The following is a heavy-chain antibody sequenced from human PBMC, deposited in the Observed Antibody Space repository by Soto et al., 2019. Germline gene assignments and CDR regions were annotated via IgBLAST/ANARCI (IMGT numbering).Heavy chain of an antibody. CDR1: GFTFSSYS. CDR3: ARDHEHDYGDPTKNIDY. Sequence: GGSLRLSCTASGFTFSSYSMNWVRQAPGKGLEWVSSISSSSSYIYYADSVKGRFTISRDNAKKSLYLQMNSLRAEDTAVYYCARDHEHDYGDPTKNIDYWGQGTLVTVSS. CDR2: ISSSSSYI. D-gene: IGHD4-17*01. J-gene: IGHJ4*02. V-gene: IGHV3-21*01.